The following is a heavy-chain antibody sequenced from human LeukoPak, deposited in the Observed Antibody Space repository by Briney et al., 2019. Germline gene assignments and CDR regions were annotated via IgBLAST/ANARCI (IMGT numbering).Heavy chain of an antibody. Sequence: PGGSLRLSCSVSGCTFSAYVMHWVRQAPGKGLEYVSAISSNGDNTYYADSVKGGFTISRDNSKNTLYLQMSSLRPDDTAVYFCVRGTGYWGQGALVTVSS. CDR3: VRGTGY. CDR1: GCTFSAYV. J-gene: IGHJ4*02. CDR2: ISSNGDNT. V-gene: IGHV3-64D*06.